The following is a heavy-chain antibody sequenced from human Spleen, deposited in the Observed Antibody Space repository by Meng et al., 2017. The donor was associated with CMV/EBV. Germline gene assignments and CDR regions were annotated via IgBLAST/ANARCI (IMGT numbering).Heavy chain of an antibody. V-gene: IGHV3-21*01. Sequence: SLKISCAASGFTFSSYSMNWVRQAPGKGLEWVSSISSSSSYIYYADSVKGRFTISRDNAKNSLYLQMNSLRAEDTAVYYCARGRRQLAGYYWGQGTLVTVSS. J-gene: IGHJ4*02. D-gene: IGHD6-13*01. CDR1: GFTFSSYS. CDR2: ISSSSSYI. CDR3: ARGRRQLAGYY.